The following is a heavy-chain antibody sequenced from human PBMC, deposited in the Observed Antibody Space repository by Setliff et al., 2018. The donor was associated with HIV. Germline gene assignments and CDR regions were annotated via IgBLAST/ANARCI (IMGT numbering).Heavy chain of an antibody. Sequence: ASVKVSCKASGYTFTSCFLHWVRQAPGQGLEYMGIINPSDGTTDYTQKFQDRVTMTSDTSTSTVYMELRSLRSEDTAIYYCVKEYHTEVTDTRVANYFDYWGQGTLVTVSS. D-gene: IGHD4-4*01. J-gene: IGHJ4*02. CDR1: GYTFTSCF. CDR3: VKEYHTEVTDTRVANYFDY. CDR2: INPSDGTT. V-gene: IGHV1-46*01.